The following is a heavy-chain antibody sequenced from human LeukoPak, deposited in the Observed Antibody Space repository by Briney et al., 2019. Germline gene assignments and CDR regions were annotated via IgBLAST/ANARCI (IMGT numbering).Heavy chain of an antibody. CDR1: GFTFSSYA. CDR3: ARVSIAAAGTPQATYYCMDV. Sequence: GGSLRLSCAASGFTFSSYAVHWVRHAPGKGLEWVAVISYDGSNKYYADSVKGRFTISRDNSKNTLYLQMNSLRAEDTAVYYCARVSIAAAGTPQATYYCMDVWGKGTTVTVSS. J-gene: IGHJ6*03. V-gene: IGHV3-30*04. CDR2: ISYDGSNK. D-gene: IGHD6-13*01.